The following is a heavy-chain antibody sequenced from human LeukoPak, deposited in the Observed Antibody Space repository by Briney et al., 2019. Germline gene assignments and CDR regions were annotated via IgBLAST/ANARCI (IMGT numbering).Heavy chain of an antibody. CDR3: ARETQMTFKNYYYYYMDV. Sequence: ASVKVSCKASGYTFTGYYMHWVRQAPGQGLEWMGWINPNSGGTNYAQKLQGRVTMTTDTSTSTAYMELRSLRSDDTAVYYCARETQMTFKNYYYYYMDVWGKGTTVTVSS. D-gene: IGHD4-23*01. CDR2: INPNSGGT. CDR1: GYTFTGYY. J-gene: IGHJ6*03. V-gene: IGHV1-2*02.